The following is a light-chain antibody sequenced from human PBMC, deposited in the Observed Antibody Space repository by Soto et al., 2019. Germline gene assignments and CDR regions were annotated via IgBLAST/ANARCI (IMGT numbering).Light chain of an antibody. CDR3: QQANAFPPT. CDR1: QDIRSW. Sequence: DIRMTQSPSSVSASVGDRVTITCRASQDIRSWLTWYQQKPGKAPKLLIYAASTLQSGVPSRFSGSGSGTDFTLTINSLQPEDFANYYCQQANAFPPTFGQGTKLEIK. CDR2: AAS. V-gene: IGKV1-12*01. J-gene: IGKJ2*01.